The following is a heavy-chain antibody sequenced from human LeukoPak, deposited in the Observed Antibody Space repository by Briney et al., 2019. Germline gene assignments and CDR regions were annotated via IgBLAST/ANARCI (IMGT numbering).Heavy chain of an antibody. D-gene: IGHD6-19*01. CDR3: ARDRHQPRLGVAVKDYYYYYMDV. CDR1: GFTFSSYW. J-gene: IGHJ6*03. Sequence: PGGSLRLSCAASGFTFSSYWMTWVRQAPGKGLEWVANIKEDGSKKYYVDSVKGRFTISRDNAKNSLYLRMNSLRAEDTAVYYCARDRHQPRLGVAVKDYYYYYMDVWGKGTTVTVSS. V-gene: IGHV3-7*01. CDR2: IKEDGSKK.